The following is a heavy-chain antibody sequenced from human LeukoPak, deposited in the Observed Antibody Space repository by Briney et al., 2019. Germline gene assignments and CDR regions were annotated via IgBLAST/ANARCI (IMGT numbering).Heavy chain of an antibody. CDR2: IYYSGTT. Sequence: SETLSLTCTVSGGSISSYYWSWIRQPPGKGLEWIGYIYYSGTTNYNPSLKSRVTISVDTSKNQFSLKLTSVTAADTAVYYCAGGSGPPHFYYLGQGTLVTGSS. CDR1: GGSISSYY. CDR3: AGGSGPPHFYY. D-gene: IGHD3-10*01. J-gene: IGHJ4*02. V-gene: IGHV4-59*01.